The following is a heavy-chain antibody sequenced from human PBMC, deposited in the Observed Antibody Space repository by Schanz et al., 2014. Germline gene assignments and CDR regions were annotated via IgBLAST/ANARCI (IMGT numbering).Heavy chain of an antibody. CDR3: ARLYCSTPGCYVSPNGFAKDY. V-gene: IGHV4-34*01. D-gene: IGHD2-2*01. Sequence: QVQLQQWGAGLLKPSETLSLTCAVSGGSFSGYYWSWIRQPPDTGLEWIGEINQSGDTNYNPSLRSRVTIPADPPTTQFSLKLRSVTAADTAVYYCARLYCSTPGCYVSPNGFAKDYWGQGTLVTVSS. CDR2: INQSGDT. J-gene: IGHJ4*02. CDR1: GGSFSGYY.